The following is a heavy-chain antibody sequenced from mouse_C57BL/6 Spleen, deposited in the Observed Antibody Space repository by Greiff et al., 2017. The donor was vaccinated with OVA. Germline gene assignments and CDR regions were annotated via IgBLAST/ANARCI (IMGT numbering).Heavy chain of an antibody. CDR1: GFTFSDYG. CDR3: ARDNYYYGSSTGYFDV. Sequence: DVHLVESGGGLVKPGGSLKLSCAASGFTFSDYGMHWVRQAPEKGLEWVAYISSGSSTIYYADTVKGRFTISRDNAKNTLFLQMTSLRSEDTAMYYCARDNYYYGSSTGYFDVWGTGTTVTVSS. V-gene: IGHV5-17*01. J-gene: IGHJ1*03. CDR2: ISSGSSTI. D-gene: IGHD1-1*01.